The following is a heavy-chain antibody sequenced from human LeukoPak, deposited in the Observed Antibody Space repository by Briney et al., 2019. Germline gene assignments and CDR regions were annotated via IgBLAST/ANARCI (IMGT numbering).Heavy chain of an antibody. V-gene: IGHV3-23*01. CDR2: TSDSGGST. Sequence: PGGSLSLSCAASGFTFSSYAMRWVRQAPGKGLEWVSPTSDSGGSTYYADSVKGRLTISRDNSKNTLYLQMNSLGAEDAAVYYCARDDTLWELSRPPIFDYWGQGTLVTVSS. CDR3: ARDDTLWELSRPPIFDY. J-gene: IGHJ4*02. D-gene: IGHD1-26*01. CDR1: GFTFSSYA.